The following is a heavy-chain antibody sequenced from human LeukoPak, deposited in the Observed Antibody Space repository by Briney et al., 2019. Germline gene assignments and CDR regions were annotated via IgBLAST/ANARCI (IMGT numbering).Heavy chain of an antibody. Sequence: PGGSLRLSCAASGFTFTHYWMSWVRQAPGKGLEWVASIKQDGSEKYYVDSVKGRFSISRDNAKNSLYLQMNSLRAEDTAVYYCARDDYGGTRYWGQGTLVTVSS. CDR3: ARDDYGGTRY. CDR2: IKQDGSEK. D-gene: IGHD4/OR15-4a*01. J-gene: IGHJ4*02. CDR1: GFTFTHYW. V-gene: IGHV3-7*01.